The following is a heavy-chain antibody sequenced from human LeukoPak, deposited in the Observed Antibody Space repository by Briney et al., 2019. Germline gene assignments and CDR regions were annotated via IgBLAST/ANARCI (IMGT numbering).Heavy chain of an antibody. J-gene: IGHJ4*02. CDR1: GGSISSYY. D-gene: IGHD5-24*01. CDR3: ARVGRDGYNDYLDY. Sequence: SETLSLTCTVSGGSISSYYWSWIRQPPGKGLEWIGYIYTSGSTNYNPSLKSRVTISVDTSKNQFSLKLSSVTAADTAVYYCARVGRDGYNDYLDYWGQGTLVTVSS. CDR2: IYTSGST. V-gene: IGHV4-4*09.